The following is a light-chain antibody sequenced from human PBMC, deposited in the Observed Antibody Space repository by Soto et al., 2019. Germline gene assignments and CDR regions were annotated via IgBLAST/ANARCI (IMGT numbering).Light chain of an antibody. CDR1: QSVSSN. CDR2: GAS. J-gene: IGKJ1*01. Sequence: DIVMTQSPATLSVSPGERATLSCRASQSVSSNLAWYQHKPGQAPRLLIYGASTRATGIPARFSGSGSGTEFTLTISSLQSEDFAVYYGQQYNNWPSWTFGQGPKVEIK. CDR3: QQYNNWPSWT. V-gene: IGKV3-15*01.